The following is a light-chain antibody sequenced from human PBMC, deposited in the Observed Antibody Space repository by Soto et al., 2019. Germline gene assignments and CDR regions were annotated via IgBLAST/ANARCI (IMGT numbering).Light chain of an antibody. V-gene: IGLV2-14*01. J-gene: IGLJ1*01. CDR1: SSDVGGYNY. CDR2: XXF. Sequence: QSALTQPASVSGSPGQSITISCIGTSSDVGGYNYVSWYQQPPGTAPTLVIYXXFNRXSXXXXRFSGSRSGNTASLTISGLQAEDEAEYYCNSYTASSTFVFGTGTKLTVL. CDR3: NSYTASSTFV.